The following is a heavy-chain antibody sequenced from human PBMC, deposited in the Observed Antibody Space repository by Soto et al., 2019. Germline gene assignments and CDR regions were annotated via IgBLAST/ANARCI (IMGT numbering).Heavy chain of an antibody. CDR1: GFTFSSYG. CDR2: ISYDGGNK. CDR3: ARDEGIAAAGTNWFDP. V-gene: IGHV3-30*03. J-gene: IGHJ5*02. D-gene: IGHD6-13*01. Sequence: PGGSLRLSCAASGFTFSSYGMHWVRQAPGKGLEWVAVISYDGGNKYYADSVKGRFTISRDNAKNSLYLQMNSLRAEDTAVYYCARDEGIAAAGTNWFDPWGQGT.